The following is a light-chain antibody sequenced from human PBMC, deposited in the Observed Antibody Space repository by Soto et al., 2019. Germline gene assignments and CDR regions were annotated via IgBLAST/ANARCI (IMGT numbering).Light chain of an antibody. CDR1: QDITRF. CDR3: LLHNSYPYT. J-gene: IGKJ2*01. CDR2: DTY. V-gene: IGKV1-17*03. Sequence: DVQMIQSPSAMSASVGDRVTITCRASQDITRFVAWFQQKPGKAPERLIYDTYTLQVGVPSRFSGGGSGTEFTLAITGLQPEDSATYYCLLHNSYPYTFGQGTKLEIK.